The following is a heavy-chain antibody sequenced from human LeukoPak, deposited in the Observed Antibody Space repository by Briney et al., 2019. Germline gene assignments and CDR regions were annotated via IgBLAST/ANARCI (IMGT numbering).Heavy chain of an antibody. J-gene: IGHJ6*03. V-gene: IGHV1-18*01. CDR1: GYTFTSYG. CDR3: ARVRSGSYHYYYYYMDV. CDR2: ISAYNGNT. D-gene: IGHD1-26*01. Sequence: GASVKVSCKASGYTFTSYGISWVRQAPGQGLEWMGWISAYNGNTNYAQKLQGRVTMTTDTSTSTAYMELRSLRSDDTAVYYCARVRSGSYHYYYYYMDVWGKGTTVTVSS.